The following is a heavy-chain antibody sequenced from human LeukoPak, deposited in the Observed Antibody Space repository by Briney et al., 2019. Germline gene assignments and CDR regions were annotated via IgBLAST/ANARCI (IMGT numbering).Heavy chain of an antibody. V-gene: IGHV1-69*04. CDR2: IIPILGIA. Sequence: SVKVSCKTSGYTFTNYGVSWVRQAPGQGLEWMGRIIPILGIANYAQKFQGRVTITADKSTSTAYMELSSLRSEDTAVYYCARGGSYSGSYVGWGQGTLVTVSS. CDR3: ARGGSYSGSYVG. D-gene: IGHD1-26*01. CDR1: GYTFTNYG. J-gene: IGHJ4*02.